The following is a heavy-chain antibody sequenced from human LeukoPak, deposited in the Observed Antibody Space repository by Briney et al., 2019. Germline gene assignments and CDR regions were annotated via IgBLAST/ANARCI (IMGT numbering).Heavy chain of an antibody. D-gene: IGHD1-26*01. CDR1: GGSFGGYY. J-gene: IGHJ4*02. CDR3: ASARSGSYSGTLWY. V-gene: IGHV4-59*08. Sequence: SETLSLTCAVYGGSFGGYYWSWIRQPPGKGLEWIGYIYYSGSTNYNPSLKSRVTISVDTSKNQFSLKLSSVTAADTAVYYCASARSGSYSGTLWYWGQGTLVTVSS. CDR2: IYYSGST.